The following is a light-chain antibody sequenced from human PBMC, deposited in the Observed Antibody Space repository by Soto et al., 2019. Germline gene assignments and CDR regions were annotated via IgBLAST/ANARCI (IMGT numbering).Light chain of an antibody. CDR1: QTVRNNY. CDR3: QQFSSYPLT. V-gene: IGKV3-20*01. CDR2: DAS. Sequence: EVALTQSPGTLSLSPGERATLSCMASQTVRNNYLAWYQQKPGQAPRLLIYDASSRATGIPDRFSGGGSGTDFTLTISRLEPEDFAVYYCQQFSSYPLTFGGGTKVDIK. J-gene: IGKJ4*01.